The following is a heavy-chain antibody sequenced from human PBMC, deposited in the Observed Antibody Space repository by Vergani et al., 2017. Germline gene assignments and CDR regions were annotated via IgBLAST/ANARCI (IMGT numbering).Heavy chain of an antibody. D-gene: IGHD6-19*01. CDR2: ISWNSGNL. J-gene: IGHJ4*02. V-gene: IGHV3-9*01. Sequence: EVQLVESGGGLVQPGRSLRLSCAASGFTFDDYAMHWVRQAPEKGLEWVSGISWNSGNLAYADSVKGRFTSSRDNAKNSLYLQMNSLRAEDTALYYCAKGSIAVAGTNIYFDSWGQGTLVTVSS. CDR3: AKGSIAVAGTNIYFDS. CDR1: GFTFDDYA.